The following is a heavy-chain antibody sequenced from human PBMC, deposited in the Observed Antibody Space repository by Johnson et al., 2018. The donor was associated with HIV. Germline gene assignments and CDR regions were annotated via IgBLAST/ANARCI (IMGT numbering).Heavy chain of an antibody. V-gene: IGHV3-74*02. D-gene: IGHD3-3*02. CDR2: SNSDGSIT. Sequence: VQLVESGGGVVQPGRSLRLSCAASGFTFSSYGMHWVRQAPGKGLVWVSRSNSDGSITNYADSVKGRFTISSDKAKNTLHLQMNSLRVEDTAVYYCAKSTQASIFRESGPYGAFDIWGQGTMVTVSS. CDR3: AKSTQASIFRESGPYGAFDI. CDR1: GFTFSSYG. J-gene: IGHJ3*02.